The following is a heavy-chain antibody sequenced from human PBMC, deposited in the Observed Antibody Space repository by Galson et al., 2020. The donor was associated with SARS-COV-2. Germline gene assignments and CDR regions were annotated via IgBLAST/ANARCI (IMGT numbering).Heavy chain of an antibody. CDR2: IIPIFGTA. CDR1: GGTFSSYA. Sequence: ASVKVSCKASGGTFSSYAISWVRQAPGQGLEWMGGIIPIFGTANYEQKFQGRVTITTDESTSTAYMELSSRSSEDPAVYYCARETGSGAGGYYYWYYGDVVGVGSAATVCS. D-gene: IGHD2-15*01. V-gene: IGHV1-69*05. CDR3: ARETGSGAGGYYYWYYGDV. J-gene: IGHJ6*03.